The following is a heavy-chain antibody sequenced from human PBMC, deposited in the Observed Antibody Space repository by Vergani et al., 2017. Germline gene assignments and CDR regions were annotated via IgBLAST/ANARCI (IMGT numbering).Heavy chain of an antibody. J-gene: IGHJ4*02. CDR2: FDYSGST. CDR1: GGSISSSSYY. Sequence: QLQLQESGPGLVKPSETLSLTCTVSGGSISSSSYYWGWLRQPPGKGLEWIGSFDYSGSTYYNPSLQSRVTISVDTSKNQFPLKLSSVTAADTAVYYCSSGAYGSGLYYFDDWGQGTLVTVSS. V-gene: IGHV4-39*01. D-gene: IGHD3-10*01. CDR3: SSGAYGSGLYYFDD.